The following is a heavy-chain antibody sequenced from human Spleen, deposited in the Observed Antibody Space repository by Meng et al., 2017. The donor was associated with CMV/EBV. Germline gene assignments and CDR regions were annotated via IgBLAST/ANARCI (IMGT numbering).Heavy chain of an antibody. J-gene: IGHJ5*02. CDR3: AREPRIAAAGTRFDP. V-gene: IGHV4-39*07. CDR2: IYYSGST. Sequence: HLQLQGSGPGLVNPSETLSLTCTVSGGSISSSSYYWGWIRQPPGKGLEWIGSIYYSGSTYYNPSLKSRVTISVDTSKNQFSLKLSSVTAADTAVYYCAREPRIAAAGTRFDPWGQGTLVTVSS. CDR1: GGSISSSSYY. D-gene: IGHD6-13*01.